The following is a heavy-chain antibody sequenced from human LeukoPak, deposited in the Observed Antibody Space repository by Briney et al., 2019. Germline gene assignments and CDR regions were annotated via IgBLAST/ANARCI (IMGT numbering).Heavy chain of an antibody. J-gene: IGHJ4*02. V-gene: IGHV4-4*08. Sequence: SETLSLTCTVSGGSISSYYWSWIRQPPGKGLEWIGYIYNSGSTNYNPSLKSRVTISVDTSKNQFSLKLSSVTAADTAVYYCVRRVSGDVELFNYFDYWGQGTLVTVSS. CDR3: VRRVSGDVELFNYFDY. CDR2: IYNSGST. D-gene: IGHD2-21*02. CDR1: GGSISSYY.